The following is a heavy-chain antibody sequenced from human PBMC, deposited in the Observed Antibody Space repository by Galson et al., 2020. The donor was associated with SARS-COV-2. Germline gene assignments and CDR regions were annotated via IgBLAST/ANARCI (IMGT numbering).Heavy chain of an antibody. D-gene: IGHD2-8*01. CDR3: ARHVGTDIVLMVYATKNWFDP. CDR1: GGTISSSSYY. CDR2: IYYSGST. J-gene: IGHJ5*02. Sequence: SETLSLTCTVSGGTISSSSYYWGWIRQPPGKGLEWIGSIYYSGSTYYNPSLKSRVTISVDTSKNQFSLKLSSVTAADTAVYYCARHVGTDIVLMVYATKNWFDPWGQGTLVTVSS. V-gene: IGHV4-39*01.